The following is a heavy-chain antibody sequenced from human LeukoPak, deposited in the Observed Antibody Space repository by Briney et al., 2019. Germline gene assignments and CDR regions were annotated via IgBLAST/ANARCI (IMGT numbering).Heavy chain of an antibody. D-gene: IGHD6-13*01. CDR1: GFTFGDYA. CDR2: IRSKAYGGTT. J-gene: IGHJ6*03. Sequence: PGRSLRLSCTASGFTFGDYAMSWVRRAPGKGLEWVGFIRSKAYGGTTEYAASVKGRFTISRDDSKSIAYLQMNSLKTEDTAVYYCTRDRASSWYDYYYYYYMDVWGKGTTVTISS. CDR3: TRDRASSWYDYYYYYYMDV. V-gene: IGHV3-49*04.